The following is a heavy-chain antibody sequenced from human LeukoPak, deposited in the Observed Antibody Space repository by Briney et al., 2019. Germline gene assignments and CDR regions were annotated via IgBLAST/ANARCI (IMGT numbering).Heavy chain of an antibody. CDR3: ARNISPYSSSWAPLYYYYYMDV. CDR1: GGSISSSSYY. V-gene: IGHV4-39*01. CDR2: IYYSGST. J-gene: IGHJ6*03. Sequence: SETLSLTCTVSGGSISSSSYYWGWIRQPPGKGLEWIGSIYYSGSTYYNPSLKSRVTISVDTSKNQFSLKLSSVTAADAAVYYCARNISPYSSSWAPLYYYYYMDVWGKGTTVTISS. D-gene: IGHD6-13*01.